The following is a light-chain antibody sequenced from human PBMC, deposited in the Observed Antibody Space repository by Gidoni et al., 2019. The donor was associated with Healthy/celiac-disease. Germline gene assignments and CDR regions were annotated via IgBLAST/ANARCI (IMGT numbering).Light chain of an antibody. Sequence: EIVMTQSPATLSVPPGERATLSCRASQSVSSNLAWYQQNPVQAPRLLIYCASTRATGIPARFSGSGSGTEFTLTISSLQSEDFAVYYCQQYNNWAPYSFGQGTKLEIK. CDR3: QQYNNWAPYS. CDR1: QSVSSN. CDR2: CAS. V-gene: IGKV3-15*01. J-gene: IGKJ2*03.